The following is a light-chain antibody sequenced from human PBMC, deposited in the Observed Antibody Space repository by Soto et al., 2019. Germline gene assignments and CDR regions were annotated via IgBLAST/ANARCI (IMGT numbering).Light chain of an antibody. V-gene: IGLV2-14*01. J-gene: IGLJ1*01. CDR2: DVS. Sequence: QSVLTQPASVSGSPGQSITISCTGTSSDVGGYNFVSWYQLHPGKAPKLMIFDVSNRPSGVSDRFSGSKSGNTASLTIFGLQAEDEADYYCSSYINGSIPFVFGTGTKDTDL. CDR3: SSYINGSIPFV. CDR1: SSDVGGYNF.